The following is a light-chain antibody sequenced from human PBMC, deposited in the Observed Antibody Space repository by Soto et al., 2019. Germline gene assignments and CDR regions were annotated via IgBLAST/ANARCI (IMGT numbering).Light chain of an antibody. J-gene: IGKJ5*01. V-gene: IGKV1-17*01. CDR1: QSISNH. CDR3: QQFNNYPLT. Sequence: DIQMTQSPSSLSASVEDRVIITCRASQSISNHLNWYQQKPGKAPKLLIFAASSLQSGVPSRFSGSGSGTEFTLTITSLQPEEFATYYCQQFNNYPLTFGQGTRLEIK. CDR2: AAS.